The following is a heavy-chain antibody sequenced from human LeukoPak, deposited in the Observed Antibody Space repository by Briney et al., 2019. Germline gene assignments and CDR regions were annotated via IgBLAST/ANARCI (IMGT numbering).Heavy chain of an antibody. CDR1: GGSINSSSYY. V-gene: IGHV4-39*07. Sequence: PSETLSLTCTVSGGSINSSSYYWGWIRQPPGKGLEWIGSIYYSGSTNYNPSLKSRVTISVDTSKNQFSLKLSSVTAADTAVYYCARSYSSGWYLGDFDYWGQGTLVTVSS. CDR3: ARSYSSGWYLGDFDY. CDR2: IYYSGST. J-gene: IGHJ4*02. D-gene: IGHD6-19*01.